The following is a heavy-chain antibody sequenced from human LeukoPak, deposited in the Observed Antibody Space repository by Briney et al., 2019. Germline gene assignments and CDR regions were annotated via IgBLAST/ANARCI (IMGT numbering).Heavy chain of an antibody. Sequence: SETLSLTCIVSSGSISSSSYYWGWIRQPPGKGLEWIGYIYYSGSTYYNPSLKSRVTISVDTSKNQFSLKLSSVTAADTAVYYCARRGVPAAIGGWFDPWGQGTLVTVSS. J-gene: IGHJ5*02. V-gene: IGHV4-31*03. D-gene: IGHD2-2*02. CDR3: ARRGVPAAIGGWFDP. CDR1: SGSISSSSYY. CDR2: IYYSGST.